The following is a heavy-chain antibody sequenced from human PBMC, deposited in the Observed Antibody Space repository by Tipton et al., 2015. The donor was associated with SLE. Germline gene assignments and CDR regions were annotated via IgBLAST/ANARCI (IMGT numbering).Heavy chain of an antibody. Sequence: TLSLTCTVSGGSIMSHYWSWIRQPPGKGLEWIGEINHSGSTNYNPSLKSRVTISVHTSKNQFSPKLKFVTAADTAVYYCARDSATVSGVIDYWGQGTLVTVSS. CDR3: ARDSATVSGVIDY. V-gene: IGHV4-59*11. J-gene: IGHJ4*02. D-gene: IGHD4-17*01. CDR2: INHSGST. CDR1: GGSIMSHY.